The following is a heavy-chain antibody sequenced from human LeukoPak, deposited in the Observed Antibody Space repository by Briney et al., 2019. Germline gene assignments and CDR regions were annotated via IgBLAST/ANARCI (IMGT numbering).Heavy chain of an antibody. CDR2: IYYSGST. V-gene: IGHV4-30-4*01. J-gene: IGHJ4*02. CDR3: ARDRLNYYDSSGSHYFDY. Sequence: SETLSLTCTVSGGSISSGDYYWSWLRQPPGKGLEWIGYIYYSGSTYYNPPLKSRVTISVDTSKNQFSLKLSSVTAADTAVYYCARDRLNYYDSSGSHYFDYWGQGTLVTVSS. CDR1: GGSISSGDYY. D-gene: IGHD3-22*01.